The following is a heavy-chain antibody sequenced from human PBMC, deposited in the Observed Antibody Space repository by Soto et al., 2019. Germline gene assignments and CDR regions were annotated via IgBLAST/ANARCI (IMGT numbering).Heavy chain of an antibody. Sequence: PGGSLRLSCAASGFTFSSYAMSWVRQAPGKGLEWVSAISGSGGSTYYADSVKGRFTISRDNSKNTLYLQMNSLRAEDTAVYYCRGEVALAAAETDNWFDPWGQGTLVTVSS. CDR1: GFTFSSYA. CDR3: RGEVALAAAETDNWFDP. D-gene: IGHD6-13*01. V-gene: IGHV3-23*01. CDR2: ISGSGGST. J-gene: IGHJ5*02.